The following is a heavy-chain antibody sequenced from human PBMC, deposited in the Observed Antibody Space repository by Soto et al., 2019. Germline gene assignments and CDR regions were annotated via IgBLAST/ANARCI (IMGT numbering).Heavy chain of an antibody. CDR3: ARAYCGGDCYSAEYFQH. D-gene: IGHD2-21*02. V-gene: IGHV4-59*01. J-gene: IGHJ1*01. Sequence: QVQLQESGPGLVKPSETLSLTCTVSGGSISSYYWSWIRHPPRKGLVWIGFIYYSGSTNYNPSLKGRVTISEDTSKNQFCLKLSSVTAADTAVYYCARAYCGGDCYSAEYFQHWGQGTLVTVSS. CDR1: GGSISSYY. CDR2: IYYSGST.